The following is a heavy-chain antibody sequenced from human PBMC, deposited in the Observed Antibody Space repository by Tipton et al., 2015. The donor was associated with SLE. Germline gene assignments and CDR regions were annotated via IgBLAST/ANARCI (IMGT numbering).Heavy chain of an antibody. Sequence: TLSLTCAVYGGSFSGYYWSWIRQPPGKGLEWIGEINHSGSTNYNPSLKSRVTISVDTSKNQFSVKLSSVTAADTAVYYCARPSVLRYFDWFNGSDAFDIWGQGTMVTVSS. CDR1: GGSFSGYY. J-gene: IGHJ3*02. D-gene: IGHD3-9*01. CDR2: INHSGST. CDR3: ARPSVLRYFDWFNGSDAFDI. V-gene: IGHV4-34*01.